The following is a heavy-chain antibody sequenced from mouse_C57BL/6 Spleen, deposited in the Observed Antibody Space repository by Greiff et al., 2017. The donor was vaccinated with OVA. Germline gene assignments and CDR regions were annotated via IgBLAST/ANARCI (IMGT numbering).Heavy chain of an antibody. V-gene: IGHV5-4*01. Sequence: EVHLVESGGGLVKPGGSLKLSCAASGFTFSSYAMSWVRQTPEKRLEWVATISDGGSYTYYPDNVKGRFTISRDNAKNNLYLQMSHLKSEDTAMYYCAREGGGLAYWGQGTLVTVSA. CDR3: AREGGGLAY. CDR1: GFTFSSYA. J-gene: IGHJ3*01. CDR2: ISDGGSYT.